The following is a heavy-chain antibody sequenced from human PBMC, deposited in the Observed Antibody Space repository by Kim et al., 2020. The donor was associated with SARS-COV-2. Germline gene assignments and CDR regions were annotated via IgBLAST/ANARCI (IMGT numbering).Heavy chain of an antibody. CDR1: GYSFTSYW. D-gene: IGHD3-9*01. J-gene: IGHJ3*02. V-gene: IGHV5-51*01. CDR3: ARLYRDDILTAYYQGDRGAFDI. Sequence: GESLKISCKGSGYSFTSYWIGWVRQMPGKGLEWMGIIYPGDSDTRYSPSFQGQVTISADKSISTAYLQWSSLKASDTAMYYCARLYRDDILTAYYQGDRGAFDIWGQGTMVTVSS. CDR2: IYPGDSDT.